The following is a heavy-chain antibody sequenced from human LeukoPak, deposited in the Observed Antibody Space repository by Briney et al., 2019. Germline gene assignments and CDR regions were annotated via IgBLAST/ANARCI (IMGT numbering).Heavy chain of an antibody. CDR1: GFTFSSYA. V-gene: IGHV3-30*01. CDR2: ISYDGSNK. D-gene: IGHD1-26*01. J-gene: IGHJ4*02. CDR3: ARSPVSYYAYYFDY. Sequence: PGRSLRLSCAASGFTFSSYAMHWVRQAPGKGLEWVAVISYDGSNKYYADSVKGRFTISRDNSKNTLYLQMNSLRAEDTAVYYCARSPVSYYAYYFDYWGQGALVTVSS.